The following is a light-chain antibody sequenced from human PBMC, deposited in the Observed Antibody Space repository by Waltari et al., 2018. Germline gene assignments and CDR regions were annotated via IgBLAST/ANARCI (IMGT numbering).Light chain of an antibody. CDR2: DKQ. Sequence: QSVLTQPPSVSAAPGQKVTISCSGSSSNIGNYHVSWYQQVPGTAPKPFIYDKQKRPPGIPDRFAGAQSGPSATLGITGLHTGDEADYYCATWDSSLSVVVFGGGTKVTVL. V-gene: IGLV1-51*01. CDR1: SSNIGNYH. J-gene: IGLJ2*01. CDR3: ATWDSSLSVVV.